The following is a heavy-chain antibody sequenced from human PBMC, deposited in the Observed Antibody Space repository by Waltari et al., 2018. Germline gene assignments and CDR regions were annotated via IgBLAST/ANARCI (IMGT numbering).Heavy chain of an antibody. Sequence: QVQLVQSGGEVKNPGASVKVSCKTSGYTFTSWGISWVRQAPGQGLEWMGWISAHNDDTNYVEKFQGRVTMTTDTSTNTAYLELRSLRSDDTAVYYCARDYFSDYVFDYWGQGTLVIVSS. CDR3: ARDYFSDYVFDY. V-gene: IGHV1-18*01. CDR1: GYTFTSWG. J-gene: IGHJ4*02. CDR2: ISAHNDDT. D-gene: IGHD4-4*01.